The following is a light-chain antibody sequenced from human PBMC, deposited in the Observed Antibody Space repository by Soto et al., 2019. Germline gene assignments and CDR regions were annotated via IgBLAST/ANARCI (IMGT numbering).Light chain of an antibody. Sequence: DIVMTQSPDSLAVSLGERATINCKSSQSVLYSSNNKNYLAWYQQKPGQPPKLLIYWASTRESGVPDRFSGGGFGKYFPPTTGTRRAEDVAFYYYQKYYSPPQTFGKGTKGKTN. CDR1: QSVLYSSNNKNY. V-gene: IGKV4-1*01. CDR2: WAS. CDR3: QKYYSPPQT. J-gene: IGKJ1*01.